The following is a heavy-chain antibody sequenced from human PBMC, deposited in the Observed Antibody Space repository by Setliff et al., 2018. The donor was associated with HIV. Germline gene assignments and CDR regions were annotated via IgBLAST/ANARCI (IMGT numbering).Heavy chain of an antibody. CDR3: AIQCPERRGWCTFDI. CDR2: IIPIFGTA. J-gene: IGHJ3*02. V-gene: IGHV1-69*05. D-gene: IGHD1-1*01. CDR1: GGTFSSYA. Sequence: SVKVSCKASGGTFSSYAISWVRQAPGQGLEWMGGIIPIFGTANYAQKFQGRVTITTDESTSTAYMELSSLRSEDTAVYYCAIQCPERRGWCTFDIWGQGTMVTVSS.